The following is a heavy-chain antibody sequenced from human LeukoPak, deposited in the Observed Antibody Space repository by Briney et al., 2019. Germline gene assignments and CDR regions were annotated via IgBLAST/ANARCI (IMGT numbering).Heavy chain of an antibody. CDR1: GYTFTGYY. CDR3: ARGSSTSSAPRKDWFDP. J-gene: IGHJ5*02. D-gene: IGHD2-2*01. CDR2: INPNSGGT. Sequence: ASVKVSCKASGYTFTGYYMHWVRQAPGQGLEWMGWINPNSGGTNYAQKFQGRVTMTRDTSISTAHMELSRLRSDDTAVYYCARGSSTSSAPRKDWFDPWGQGTLVTVSS. V-gene: IGHV1-2*02.